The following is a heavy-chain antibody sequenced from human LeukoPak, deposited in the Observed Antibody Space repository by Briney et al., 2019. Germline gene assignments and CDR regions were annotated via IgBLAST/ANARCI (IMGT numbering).Heavy chain of an antibody. CDR1: GGSISSGGYY. CDR3: ARAIVVVPAAIFYFDY. V-gene: IGHV4-30-2*01. Sequence: SQTLSLTCTVSGGSISSGGYYWSWIRQPPGKGLEWNGYIYHSGSTYYNPSLKSRVTISVDKSKNQFSLKLSSVTAADTAVYYCARAIVVVPAAIFYFDYWGQGTLVTVSS. J-gene: IGHJ4*02. CDR2: IYHSGST. D-gene: IGHD2-2*01.